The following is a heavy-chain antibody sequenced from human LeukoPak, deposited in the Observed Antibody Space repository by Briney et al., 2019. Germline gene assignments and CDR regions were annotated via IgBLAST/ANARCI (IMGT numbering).Heavy chain of an antibody. CDR2: FIPIFGTA. V-gene: IGHV1-69*06. J-gene: IGHJ2*01. Sequence: ASVKVSCKASGGTFSSYAISWVRQAPGQGLEWMGGFIPIFGTANYAQKLQGRVTITADKSTSTAYMELSSLRSEDTAAYYCARTVDSSGWYGYFDLWGRGTLVTVSS. D-gene: IGHD6-19*01. CDR1: GGTFSSYA. CDR3: ARTVDSSGWYGYFDL.